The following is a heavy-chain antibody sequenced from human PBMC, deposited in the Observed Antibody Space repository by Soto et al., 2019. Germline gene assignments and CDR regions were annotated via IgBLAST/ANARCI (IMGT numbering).Heavy chain of an antibody. V-gene: IGHV1-58*01. CDR3: AALSITMVRGALVVYYYYGMDV. CDR2: IVVGSGNT. Sequence: QMQLVQSGPEVKKPGTSVKVSCKASGFTFTSSAVQWVRQARGQRLEWIGWIVVGSGNTNYAQKFQERVTITRDMSTSTAYMELSSLRSEVTAVSYCAALSITMVRGALVVYYYYGMDVWGQGTMVTVSS. J-gene: IGHJ6*02. CDR1: GFTFTSSA. D-gene: IGHD3-10*01.